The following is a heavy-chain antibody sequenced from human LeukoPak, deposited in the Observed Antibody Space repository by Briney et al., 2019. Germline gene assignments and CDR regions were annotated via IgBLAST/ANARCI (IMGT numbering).Heavy chain of an antibody. CDR1: GGSISSYY. V-gene: IGHV4-59*12. CDR2: IYYSGST. J-gene: IGHJ3*02. Sequence: SEALSLTCTVSGGSISSYYWSWIRQPPGKGLEWIGYIYYSGSTNYNPSLKSRVTISVDTSKNQFSLKLSSVTAADTAVYYCATPGGEGQDAFDIWGQGTMVTVSS. CDR3: ATPGGEGQDAFDI. D-gene: IGHD3-10*01.